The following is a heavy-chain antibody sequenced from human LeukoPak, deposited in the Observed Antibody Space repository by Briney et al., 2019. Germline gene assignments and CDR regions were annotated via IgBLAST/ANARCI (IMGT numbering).Heavy chain of an antibody. Sequence: EGSLRLSCAASGFSFSRYDIHWVRQAPGKGLEWVAFIRYDGSNKNYADSVKGRFTISRDNAKNSLYLQMNSLRAEDTALYYCARGYPGNMDVWGKGATVTVSS. CDR1: GFSFSRYD. V-gene: IGHV3-30*02. J-gene: IGHJ6*03. CDR3: ARGYPGNMDV. CDR2: IRYDGSNK. D-gene: IGHD2-2*02.